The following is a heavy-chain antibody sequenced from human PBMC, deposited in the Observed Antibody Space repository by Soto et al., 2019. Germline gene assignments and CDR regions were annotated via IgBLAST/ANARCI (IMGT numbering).Heavy chain of an antibody. CDR2: ISGSGGST. J-gene: IGHJ6*02. CDR3: AKDLLTKYCSSTSCAQLRNYYYYGMDV. Sequence: TGGSLRLSCAASGFTFSSYAMSWVRQATGKGLERVSAISGSGGSTYYADSVKGRFTISRDNSKNTLYLQMNSRRAEDTAVYYCAKDLLTKYCSSTSCAQLRNYYYYGMDVWGQGTTVTVSS. D-gene: IGHD2-2*01. V-gene: IGHV3-23*01. CDR1: GFTFSSYA.